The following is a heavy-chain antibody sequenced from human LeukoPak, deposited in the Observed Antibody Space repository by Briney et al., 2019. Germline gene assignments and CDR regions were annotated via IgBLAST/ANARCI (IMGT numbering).Heavy chain of an antibody. CDR2: FDPEDGET. CDR3: ATARDMTTVTTIFDY. D-gene: IGHD4-17*01. CDR1: GYTLTELS. Sequence: ASVKVSCKVSGYTLTELSMHWVRQAPGKGLEWMGGFDPEDGETIYAQKFQGRVTITEDTSTDTAYMELSSLRSEDTAVYYCATARDMTTVTTIFDYWGQGTLVTVSS. J-gene: IGHJ4*02. V-gene: IGHV1-24*01.